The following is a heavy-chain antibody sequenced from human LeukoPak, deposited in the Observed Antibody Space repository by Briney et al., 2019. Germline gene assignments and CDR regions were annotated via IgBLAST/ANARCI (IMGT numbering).Heavy chain of an antibody. V-gene: IGHV4-59*01. J-gene: IGHJ5*02. Sequence: SETLSLTCTVSGGSISSYYWSWIRQPPGKGLEWIGYIYYSGSTNYNPSLKSRVTISVDTSKNQFSLKLSSVTAADTAVYYCASVHCSGGSCYSGWFDPWGQGTLVTVSS. CDR1: GGSISSYY. CDR2: IYYSGST. CDR3: ASVHCSGGSCYSGWFDP. D-gene: IGHD2-15*01.